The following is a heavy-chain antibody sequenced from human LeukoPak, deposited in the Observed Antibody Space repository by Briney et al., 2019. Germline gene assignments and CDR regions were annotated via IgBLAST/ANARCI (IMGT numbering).Heavy chain of an antibody. V-gene: IGHV3-21*01. J-gene: IGHJ4*02. D-gene: IGHD6-13*01. CDR3: AKNVGAGSSSWYVREFDY. CDR1: GFTFSSYS. Sequence: PGGSLRLSCAASGFTFSSYSMNWVRQAPGKGLEWVSTISSSSSFIYYADSVKGRFTISRDNSKNTLYLQMNSLRAEDTAVYYCAKNVGAGSSSWYVREFDYWGQGTLVAVSS. CDR2: ISSSSSFI.